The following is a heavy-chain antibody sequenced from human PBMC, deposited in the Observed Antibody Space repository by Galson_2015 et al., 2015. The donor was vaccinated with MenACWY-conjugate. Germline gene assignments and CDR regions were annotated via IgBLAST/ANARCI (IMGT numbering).Heavy chain of an antibody. V-gene: IGHV5-51*01. J-gene: IGHJ6*02. CDR2: IYPGDSDT. CDR1: GYSFTSYW. D-gene: IGHD3-3*01. Sequence: GSGYSFTSYWIGWVRQMPGKGLEWMGIIYPGDSDTRYSPSFQGQVTISADKSISTAYLQWSSLKASDTAMYYCARHHGSSGSYYGMDVWGQGTTVTVSS. CDR3: ARHHGSSGSYYGMDV.